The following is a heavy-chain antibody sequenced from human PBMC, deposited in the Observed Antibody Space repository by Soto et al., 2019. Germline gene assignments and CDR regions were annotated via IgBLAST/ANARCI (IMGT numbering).Heavy chain of an antibody. D-gene: IGHD4-17*01. Sequence: QVQLQESGPGLVKPSETLSLTCTVSGGSISSYYWSWIRQPPGKGLEWIGYIYHSGSTNYNPSLKSRVHISVDTSKNQFSLKLSSVTAADTAVYYCAREGTYYGDYGTLGYWGQGTLVTVSS. V-gene: IGHV4-59*01. CDR3: AREGTYYGDYGTLGY. CDR2: IYHSGST. CDR1: GGSISSYY. J-gene: IGHJ4*02.